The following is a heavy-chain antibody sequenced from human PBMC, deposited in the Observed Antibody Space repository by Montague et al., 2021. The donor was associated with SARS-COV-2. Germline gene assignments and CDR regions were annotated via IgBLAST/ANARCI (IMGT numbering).Heavy chain of an antibody. D-gene: IGHD4/OR15-4a*01. J-gene: IGHJ6*03. V-gene: IGHV3-23*03. CDR2: IEHDSRTI. CDR1: GFTFIKFA. CDR3: AREFPGDYGYYYYYSMDV. Sequence: SLRLSCAASGFTFIKFAMSWVRQAPGTGLEWVAVIEHDSRTIWHADSVKGRFTISRDDSKNTLYLQMASLRVEDTAVYFCAREFPGDYGYYYYYSMDVWGKGTTVTVSS.